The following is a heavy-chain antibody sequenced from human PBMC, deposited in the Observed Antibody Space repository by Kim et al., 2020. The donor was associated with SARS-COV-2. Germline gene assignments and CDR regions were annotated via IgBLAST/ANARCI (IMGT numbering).Heavy chain of an antibody. CDR2: IYYSGST. CDR1: GGSISSYY. V-gene: IGHV4-59*01. D-gene: IGHD3-10*01. J-gene: IGHJ4*02. Sequence: SETLSLTCTVSGGSISSYYWSWIRQPPGKGLEWIGYIYYSGSTNYNPSLKSRVTISVDTSKNQFSLKLSSVTAADTAVYYCARVTAGGLLWFGELLYYFDYWGQGTLVTVSS. CDR3: ARVTAGGLLWFGELLYYFDY.